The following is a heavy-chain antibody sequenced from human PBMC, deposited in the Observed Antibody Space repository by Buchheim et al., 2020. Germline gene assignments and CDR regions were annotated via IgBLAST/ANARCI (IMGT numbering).Heavy chain of an antibody. CDR2: ISYDGSNK. CDR1: GFTFSSYG. Sequence: QVQLVESGGGVVQPGRSLRLSCAASGFTFSSYGMHWVRQAPGKGLEWVAIISYDGSNKYYADSVKGRFTISRDNSKTTLNLQMNSLRAEDTAVYYCAKWEVYGSGSYFDYWGQGTL. V-gene: IGHV3-30*18. CDR3: AKWEVYGSGSYFDY. D-gene: IGHD3-10*01. J-gene: IGHJ4*02.